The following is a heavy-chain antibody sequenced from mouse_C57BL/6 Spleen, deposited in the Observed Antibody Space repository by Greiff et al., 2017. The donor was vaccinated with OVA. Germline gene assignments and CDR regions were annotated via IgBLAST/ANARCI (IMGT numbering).Heavy chain of an antibody. D-gene: IGHD2-5*01. J-gene: IGHJ3*01. CDR1: GYTFTSYW. CDR3: ARSAYYSNYVFAY. CDR2: IDPSDSET. V-gene: IGHV1-52*01. Sequence: QVQLQQPGAELVRPGSSVKLSCKASGYTFTSYWMHWVKQRPIQGLEWIGNIDPSDSETHYNQKFKDKATLTVDKSSSTAYMQLSSLTSEDSAVYYCARSAYYSNYVFAYWGQGTQVTVSA.